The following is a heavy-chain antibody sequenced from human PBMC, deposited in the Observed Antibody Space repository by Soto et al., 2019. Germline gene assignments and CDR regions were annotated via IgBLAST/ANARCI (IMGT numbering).Heavy chain of an antibody. V-gene: IGHV3-15*01. D-gene: IGHD3-10*01. CDR1: GFTFRDNW. CDR2: ISPKTGGATT. J-gene: IGHJ4*02. Sequence: VLLVESGGGLVQPGGSLRLSCAASGFTFRDNWMAWVRQGPGKGLEWVGRISPKTGGATTDYAATVKDRFTHSSDDPEHTVYLQMHSPIIEDTAICCCTTGAYYFGSGSQLGWGQGTLVTVSS. CDR3: TTGAYYFGSGSQLG.